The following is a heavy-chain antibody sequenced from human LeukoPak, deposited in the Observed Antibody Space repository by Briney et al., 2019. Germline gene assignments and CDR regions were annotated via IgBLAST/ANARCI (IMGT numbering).Heavy chain of an antibody. V-gene: IGHV4-39*07. CDR2: ISYSGAT. D-gene: IGHD1-14*01. CDR1: GGTVTSSTYF. CDR3: ARDGFYYHYYMDV. Sequence: SETLSLTCTLSGGTVTSSTYFWGWIRQPPGKGREWIGSISYSGATYYNPSLKSRVSMSVHTSKNQCSLKLSSVTAADTAVYDYARDGFYYHYYMDVWGEGTTVTVSS. J-gene: IGHJ6*03.